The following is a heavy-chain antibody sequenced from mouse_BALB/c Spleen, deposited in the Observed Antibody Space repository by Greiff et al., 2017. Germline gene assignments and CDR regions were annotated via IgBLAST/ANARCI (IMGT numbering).Heavy chain of an antibody. CDR1: GFTFSSFG. D-gene: IGHD1-1*02. CDR2: ISSGSSTI. Sequence: EVKLVESGGGLVQPGGSRTLSCAASGFTFSSFGMHWVRQAPEKGLEWVAYISSGSSTIYYADTVKGRFTISRDNPKNTLFLQMTSLRSEDTAMYYCASRGNYLYAMDYWGQGTSVTVSS. CDR3: ASRGNYLYAMDY. V-gene: IGHV5-17*02. J-gene: IGHJ4*01.